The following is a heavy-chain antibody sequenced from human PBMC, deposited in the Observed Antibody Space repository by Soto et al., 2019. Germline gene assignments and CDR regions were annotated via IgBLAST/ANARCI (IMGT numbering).Heavy chain of an antibody. Sequence: EVQLVESGGGLVHPGGSLRLSCEASGFTFSNYWMHWVRQVPGKGLEWVARINKDGSSTGYAASVRGRFTISRDNAKSTLYVQMNSLRVEDTAVYYCVKDVYYGASDFWGQGTLVTVSS. CDR1: GFTFSNYW. CDR3: VKDVYYGASDF. J-gene: IGHJ4*02. CDR2: INKDGSST. D-gene: IGHD4-17*01. V-gene: IGHV3-74*01.